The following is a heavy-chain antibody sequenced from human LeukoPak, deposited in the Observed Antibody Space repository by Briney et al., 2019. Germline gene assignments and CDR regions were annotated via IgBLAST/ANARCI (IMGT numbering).Heavy chain of an antibody. D-gene: IGHD3-10*01. CDR3: ARGSHESHAYDI. CDR2: IYSGGST. CDR1: GFTVSSNY. Sequence: GGSLRLSCAASGFTVSSNYMSWVRQAPGKGLEWVSVIYSGGSTYYADSVKGRFTISRDNAKNSLYLQMNRLRAEDTAVYFCARGSHESHAYDIWGQGTMVTVSS. V-gene: IGHV3-53*01. J-gene: IGHJ3*02.